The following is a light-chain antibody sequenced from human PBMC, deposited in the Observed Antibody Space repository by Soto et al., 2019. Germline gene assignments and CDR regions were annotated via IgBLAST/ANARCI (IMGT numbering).Light chain of an antibody. J-gene: IGKJ4*01. CDR2: DAS. CDR1: QSVSSD. Sequence: EIMLTQSPATLSLSPGERATLSCRASQSVSSDLAWYQQKPGQAPRLLIYDASNRATGIPARFSGSGAGTDCTLTISSLEPEDFAVYCCQQRSNWPLTFGGGTKVEIK. CDR3: QQRSNWPLT. V-gene: IGKV3-11*01.